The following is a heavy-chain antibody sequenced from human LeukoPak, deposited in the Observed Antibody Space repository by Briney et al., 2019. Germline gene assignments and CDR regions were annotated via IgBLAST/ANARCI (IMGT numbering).Heavy chain of an antibody. V-gene: IGHV3-11*01. J-gene: IGHJ2*01. CDR1: GFTFSDYY. CDR3: ARDGPDFDWLNWYFDL. D-gene: IGHD3-9*01. CDR2: ISSSGSTI. Sequence: GGSLRLSCAASGFTFSDYYMSWIRQAPGKGLEWVSYISSSGSTIYYADSVKGRFTISRDNAKNSLYLQMNSLRAEDTAVYYCARDGPDFDWLNWYFDLWGRGTLVTVSS.